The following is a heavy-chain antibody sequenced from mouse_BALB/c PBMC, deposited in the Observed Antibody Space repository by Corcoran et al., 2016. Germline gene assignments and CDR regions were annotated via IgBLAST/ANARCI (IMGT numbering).Heavy chain of an antibody. CDR3: ARSRTTATFDY. Sequence: QVQLQQSGPELVKPGASVKISCKASGYSFTSYYIHWVKQGPGQGLEWIGWIFPGSGNTKYNEKFKGKATLTADTSSSTAYMQLSSLTSEDSAVYFCARSRTTATFDYWGQGTTLTVSS. V-gene: IGHV1-66*01. CDR2: IFPGSGNT. D-gene: IGHD1-2*01. J-gene: IGHJ2*01. CDR1: GYSFTSYY.